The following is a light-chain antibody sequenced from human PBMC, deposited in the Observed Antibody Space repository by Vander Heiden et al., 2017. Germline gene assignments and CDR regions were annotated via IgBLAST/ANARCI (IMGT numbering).Light chain of an antibody. J-gene: IGLJ1*01. Sequence: QSALTQPASVSGSPGQSITISCAGTSSDVGNDNYVSWYQQHPGKAPKLVIYDVTNRPSGVSNRFSSAKSGNTASLTISGLQPEDEADYYCSSYTTSSTQVFGTGTKVTVL. CDR1: SSDVGNDNY. V-gene: IGLV2-14*03. CDR3: SSYTTSSTQV. CDR2: DVT.